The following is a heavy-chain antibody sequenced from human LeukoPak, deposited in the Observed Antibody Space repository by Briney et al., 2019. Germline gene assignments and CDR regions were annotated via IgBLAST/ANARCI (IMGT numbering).Heavy chain of an antibody. CDR1: GGSISSHY. CDR3: AREKKGFDY. Sequence: SETLSLTCTVSGGSISSHYWSWIRQPPGKGLEWIGYIYYSGSTNYNPSLKSRVTISVFTSKNQFSLKLSSVTAADTAVYYCAREKKGFDYWGQGTLVTVSS. V-gene: IGHV4-59*11. CDR2: IYYSGST. J-gene: IGHJ4*02.